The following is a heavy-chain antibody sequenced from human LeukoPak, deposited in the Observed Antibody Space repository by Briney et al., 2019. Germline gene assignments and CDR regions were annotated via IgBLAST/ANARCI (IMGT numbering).Heavy chain of an antibody. CDR3: ARPLRRYYFDY. V-gene: IGHV3-30*04. J-gene: IGHJ4*02. Sequence: AGGSVTLSCSPCGFTLRRYAMQGLGQAPGKGLDGVAVISYYGSNKYYAHSVKGRFRISRDNSKNTLYLQMNSLRAEDTAVYYCARPLRRYYFDYWGQGTLVTVSS. CDR2: ISYYGSNK. CDR1: GFTLRRYA.